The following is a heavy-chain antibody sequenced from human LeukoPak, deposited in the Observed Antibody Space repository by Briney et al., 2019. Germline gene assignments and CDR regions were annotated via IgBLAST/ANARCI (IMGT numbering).Heavy chain of an antibody. CDR1: GGSFSGYY. Sequence: SDTLSLTCAVYGGSFSGYYWSWIRQPPGKGLEWIGEINHSGSTNYNPSLKSRVTISVDTSKNQFSLKLSSVTAADTAVYYCARGAGDDSSGYYYDTPYYFDYWGQGTLVTVSS. J-gene: IGHJ4*02. D-gene: IGHD3-22*01. CDR3: ARGAGDDSSGYYYDTPYYFDY. V-gene: IGHV4-34*01. CDR2: INHSGST.